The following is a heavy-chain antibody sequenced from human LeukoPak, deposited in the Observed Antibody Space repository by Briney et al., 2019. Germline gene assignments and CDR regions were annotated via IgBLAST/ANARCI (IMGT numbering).Heavy chain of an antibody. D-gene: IGHD3-3*01. CDR1: GVSISSSSYY. Sequence: SETLCLTCTVSGVSISSSSYYWGWLRQPQGKGLEWIGSIYYSGSTYYNPSLKSRVTISVDTSKNQFSLKLSSVTAADTAVYYCAGLKYYDFWSGWNWFDPWGQGTLVTVSP. CDR2: IYYSGST. CDR3: AGLKYYDFWSGWNWFDP. V-gene: IGHV4-39*01. J-gene: IGHJ5*02.